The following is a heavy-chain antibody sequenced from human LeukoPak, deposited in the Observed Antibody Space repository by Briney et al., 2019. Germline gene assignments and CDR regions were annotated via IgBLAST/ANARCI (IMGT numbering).Heavy chain of an antibody. V-gene: IGHV3-48*01. J-gene: IGHJ5*02. CDR2: ITSSGRTI. Sequence: GGSLRLSCAASGFTFSSYSMNWVRQAPGKGLEWVSYITSSGRTIYYADSVKGRFTISRDNAKNSLSLQMNSLRAEDTAVYYCARAGYCSGGSCIRSFDPWGQGTLVTVSS. CDR1: GFTFSSYS. CDR3: ARAGYCSGGSCIRSFDP. D-gene: IGHD2-15*01.